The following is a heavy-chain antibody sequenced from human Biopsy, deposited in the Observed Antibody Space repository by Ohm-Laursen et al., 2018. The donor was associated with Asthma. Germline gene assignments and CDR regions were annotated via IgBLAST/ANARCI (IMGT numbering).Heavy chain of an antibody. D-gene: IGHD3-10*01. CDR3: ARAVDYSHYYGIDV. Sequence: SSVKVSCRTSGYTFNSAGITWVRQAPGQGLEWMGWISVYNGNTKVAQKLQDRVTMITDTSTSTAYMELRSLRSDDTAVYFCARAVDYSHYYGIDVWGQGTTVTVS. J-gene: IGHJ6*02. CDR1: GYTFNSAG. V-gene: IGHV1-18*01. CDR2: ISVYNGNT.